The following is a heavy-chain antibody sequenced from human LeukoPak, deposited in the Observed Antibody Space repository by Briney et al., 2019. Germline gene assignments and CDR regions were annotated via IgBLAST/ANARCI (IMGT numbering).Heavy chain of an antibody. V-gene: IGHV1-2*02. J-gene: IGHJ5*02. CDR3: ARAYGSGSYYANWFDP. CDR2: INLNSGGT. Sequence: ASVKVSCKASGYTFTGYYMHWVRQAPGQGLEWMGWINLNSGGTNYAQKFQGRVTMTRDTSISTAYMELSRLRSDDTAVYYCARAYGSGSYYANWFDPWGQGTLVTVSS. D-gene: IGHD3-10*01. CDR1: GYTFTGYY.